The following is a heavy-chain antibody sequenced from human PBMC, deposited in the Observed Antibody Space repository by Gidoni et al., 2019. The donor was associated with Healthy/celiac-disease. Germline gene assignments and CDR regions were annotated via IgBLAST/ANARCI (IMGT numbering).Heavy chain of an antibody. Sequence: HWVRQAPGKGLEWVAVIWYDGSNKYYADSVKGRFTISRDNSKNTLYLQMNSLRAEDTAVYYCARNAGLGIRRTLYYYGMDVWGQGTTVTVSS. V-gene: IGHV3-33*01. D-gene: IGHD7-27*01. CDR2: IWYDGSNK. CDR3: ARNAGLGIRRTLYYYGMDV. J-gene: IGHJ6*02.